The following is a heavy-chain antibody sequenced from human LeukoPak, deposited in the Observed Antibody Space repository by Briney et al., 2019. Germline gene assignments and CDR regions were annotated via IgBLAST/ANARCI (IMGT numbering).Heavy chain of an antibody. CDR3: ARRGLGVYYYYYGMDV. Sequence: SETLSLTCTVSGGSISSGGYYWSWIRQHPGKGLEWIGYIYYSGFTSYNPSLKSRVSISVDTSKNRFSLKLSSVTAADTAVYYCARRGLGVYYYYYGMDVWGQGTAVTVSS. D-gene: IGHD3-16*01. CDR2: IYYSGFT. J-gene: IGHJ6*02. V-gene: IGHV4-61*08. CDR1: GGSISSGGYY.